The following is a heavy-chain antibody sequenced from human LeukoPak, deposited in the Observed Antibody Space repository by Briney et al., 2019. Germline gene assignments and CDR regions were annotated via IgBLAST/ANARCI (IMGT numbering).Heavy chain of an antibody. Sequence: GGSLRLSCAASGFTFSDYYMSWIRQAPGKWLEYISYISNSDTTIYYADSVKGRFTISRDNAKNSLYLQMNSVRGDDTAVYYCARVRRPSRWLGHYWGQGALVTVSS. CDR1: GFTFSDYY. CDR3: ARVRRPSRWLGHY. D-gene: IGHD6-13*01. CDR2: ISNSDTTI. J-gene: IGHJ4*02. V-gene: IGHV3-11*04.